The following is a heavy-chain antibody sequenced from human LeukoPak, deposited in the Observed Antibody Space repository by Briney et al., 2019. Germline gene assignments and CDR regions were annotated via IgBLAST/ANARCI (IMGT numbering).Heavy chain of an antibody. V-gene: IGHV1-46*01. CDR3: ARARYDFWSGYYYYYYMDV. J-gene: IGHJ6*03. CDR2: INPSGGST. CDR1: GYTFTSYY. Sequence: ASVKVSCKASGYTFTSYYMHWVRQAPGQGLEWMGIINPSGGSTSYAQKFQGRVTMTRDMSTSTVYMELSSLRSEDTAVYHCARARYDFWSGYYYYYYMDVWGKGTTVTVSS. D-gene: IGHD3-3*01.